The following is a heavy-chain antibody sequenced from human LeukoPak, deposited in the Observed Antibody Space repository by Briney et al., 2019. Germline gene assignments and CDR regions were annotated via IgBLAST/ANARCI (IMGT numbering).Heavy chain of an antibody. V-gene: IGHV3-30*02. J-gene: IGHJ6*03. CDR3: NYYYYYYMDV. CDR1: GFTFSSYG. CDR2: IRYDGSNK. D-gene: IGHD4-17*01. Sequence: GGSLRLSCAASGFTFSSYGMHWVRQAPGKGLEWVASIRYDGSNKYYAASVKGRFTISRGNSKNTLYLQMVGVLGDYGPTSDQNYYYYYYMDVWGKGATVTVSS.